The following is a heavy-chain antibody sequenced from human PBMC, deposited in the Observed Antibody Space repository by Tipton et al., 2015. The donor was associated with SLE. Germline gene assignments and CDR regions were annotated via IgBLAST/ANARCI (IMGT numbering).Heavy chain of an antibody. Sequence: TLSLTCAVYGGSFSGYYWGWIRQPPGKGLEWIGYIYYSGSTNYNPSLKSRVTISVDTSKNQFSLKLSSVTAADTAVYYCARAGAFLTGYYDYWGQGTLVTVSS. CDR3: ARAGAFLTGYYDY. J-gene: IGHJ4*02. CDR1: GGSFSGYY. V-gene: IGHV4-59*01. CDR2: IYYSGST. D-gene: IGHD3-9*01.